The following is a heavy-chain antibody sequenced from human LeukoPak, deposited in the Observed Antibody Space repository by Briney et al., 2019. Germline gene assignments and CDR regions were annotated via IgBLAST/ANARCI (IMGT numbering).Heavy chain of an antibody. V-gene: IGHV3-43*02. CDR1: GFTFGDYD. D-gene: IGHD1-26*01. CDR3: ARDNTGSYEY. Sequence: GGSLRLSCAASGFTFGDYDMHWDRQAPGKGLEWVSLIRADGGTTHHADSVKGRFTISRDNSKNSLYLQMNSLRTEDTALYYCARDNTGSYEYWGEGGLV. CDR2: IRADGGTT. J-gene: IGHJ4*02.